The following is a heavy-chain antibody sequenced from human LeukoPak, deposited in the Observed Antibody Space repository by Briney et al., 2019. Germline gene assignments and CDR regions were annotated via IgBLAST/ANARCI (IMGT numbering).Heavy chain of an antibody. CDR3: ARRAYCGGDCYVDH. CDR2: IYPGDSDT. J-gene: IGHJ4*02. CDR1: GYSFSTYW. V-gene: IGHV5-51*01. D-gene: IGHD2-21*02. Sequence: GESLKISCQGSGYSFSTYWITWVRQMPGKGLEWMGIIYPGDSDTRYSPSFQGQVTISADKSISTAYLQWSSLKASDTAMYYCARRAYCGGDCYVDHWGQGTLVTVSS.